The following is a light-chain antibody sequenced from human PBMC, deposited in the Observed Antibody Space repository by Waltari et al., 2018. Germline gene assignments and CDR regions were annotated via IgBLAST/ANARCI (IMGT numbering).Light chain of an antibody. CDR2: EVS. Sequence: QSALTQPAAVSGAPGQSVTIPCTGASSEVDAYKDVSWYPQHPGKAPKLMIYEVSNLPSGVSNRFSGSKSGNTASLTISGLQAEDESDYYCSSFSSSSTVVFGGGTKLTVL. V-gene: IGLV2-14*01. J-gene: IGLJ2*01. CDR3: SSFSSSSTVV. CDR1: SSEVDAYKD.